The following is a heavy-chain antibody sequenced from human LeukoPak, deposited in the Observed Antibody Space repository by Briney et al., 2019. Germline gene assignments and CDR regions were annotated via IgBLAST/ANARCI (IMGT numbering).Heavy chain of an antibody. CDR2: INHSGST. Sequence: PSETLSLTCTVSGDSISNHQWSWLRQPPGKGLEWIGEINHSGSTNYNPSLMSRVTISVDTSKNQFSLKLSSVTAADTAVYYCARAREMATIYWYFDLWGRGTLVTVSS. J-gene: IGHJ2*01. D-gene: IGHD5-24*01. CDR1: GDSISNHQ. CDR3: ARAREMATIYWYFDL. V-gene: IGHV4-34*01.